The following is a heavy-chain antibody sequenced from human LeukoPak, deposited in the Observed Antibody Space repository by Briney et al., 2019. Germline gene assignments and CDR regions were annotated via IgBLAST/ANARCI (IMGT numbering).Heavy chain of an antibody. CDR2: IYYSGST. Sequence: SETLSLTCTVSGGSISSYYWSWIRQPPGKGLEWIGYIYYSGSTNYNPSLKSRVTISVDTSKNQFSLKLSSVTAADTAVYYCAGSRRRSLSWFDPWGQGTLITVSS. D-gene: IGHD2-15*01. V-gene: IGHV4-59*01. J-gene: IGHJ5*02. CDR1: GGSISSYY. CDR3: AGSRRRSLSWFDP.